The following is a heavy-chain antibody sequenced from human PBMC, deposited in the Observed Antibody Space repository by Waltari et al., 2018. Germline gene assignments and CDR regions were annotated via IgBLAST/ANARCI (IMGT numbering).Heavy chain of an antibody. V-gene: IGHV4-4*07. Sequence: WIRQPAGKGLEWIGRFYNSGTTYYNPSLKSRVTMSVDTSNNQFSLKLDSVTAADTAVYYCARAKENWGRNAFDIWGQGTVLTVSS. J-gene: IGHJ3*02. D-gene: IGHD7-27*01. CDR2: FYNSGTT. CDR3: ARAKENWGRNAFDI.